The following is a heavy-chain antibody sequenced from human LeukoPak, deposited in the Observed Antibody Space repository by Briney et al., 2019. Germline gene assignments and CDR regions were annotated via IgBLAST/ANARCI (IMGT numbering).Heavy chain of an antibody. CDR1: GDSISSSNNY. CDR3: ARGEGSSSFFDY. CDR2: IHHSGSS. Sequence: SETLSLTCSVSGDSISSSNNYWAWIRQPPGKSLEWIGSIHHSGSSYYNPSLRSRVTISVDRSKNEISVKLSSVTAADAAVYYCARGEGSSSFFDYWGQGTLVTVSS. D-gene: IGHD3-10*01. J-gene: IGHJ4*02. V-gene: IGHV4-39*07.